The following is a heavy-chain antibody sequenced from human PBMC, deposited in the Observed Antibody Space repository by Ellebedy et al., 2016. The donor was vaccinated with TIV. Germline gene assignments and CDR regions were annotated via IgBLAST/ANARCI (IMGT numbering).Heavy chain of an antibody. J-gene: IGHJ6*02. D-gene: IGHD3-22*01. Sequence: GESLKISCAASGFTFSSNWMSWVRQAPGKGLEWVANINQDGSRIDYVDSVKGRFTISRDNAKNSVFRRMNTLRVEDTAVYHCARDGAYGDYSPGYYGMDVWGQGTTVTVSS. V-gene: IGHV3-7*03. CDR1: GFTFSSNW. CDR2: INQDGSRI. CDR3: ARDGAYGDYSPGYYGMDV.